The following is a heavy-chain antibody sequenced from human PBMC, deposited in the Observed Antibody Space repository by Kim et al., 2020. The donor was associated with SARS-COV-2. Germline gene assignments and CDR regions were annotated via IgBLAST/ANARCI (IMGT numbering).Heavy chain of an antibody. CDR2: CYT. Sequence: CYTNFSPSFQGHVSISADTSVSTAYLHWSSLKASDTAMYYCARQDGATADYWGQGTLVTVSS. D-gene: IGHD1-26*01. V-gene: IGHV5-10-1*01. J-gene: IGHJ4*02. CDR3: ARQDGATADY.